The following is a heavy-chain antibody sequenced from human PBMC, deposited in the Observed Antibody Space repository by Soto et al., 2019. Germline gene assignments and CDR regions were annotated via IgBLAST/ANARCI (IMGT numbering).Heavy chain of an antibody. V-gene: IGHV4-4*07. CDR2: IYTSGST. J-gene: IGHJ5*02. Sequence: TSETLSLTCTVSGGSISSYYWSWIRQPAGKGLEWIGRIYTSGSTNYNPSLKSRVTMSVDTSKNQFSLKLSSVTAADTAVYYCARSGYTAMANWSFDPWGQGTLVTVSS. CDR1: GGSISSYY. CDR3: ARSGYTAMANWSFDP. D-gene: IGHD5-18*01.